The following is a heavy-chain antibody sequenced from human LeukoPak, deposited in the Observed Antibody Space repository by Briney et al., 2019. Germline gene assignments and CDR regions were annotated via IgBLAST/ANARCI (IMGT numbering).Heavy chain of an antibody. CDR3: AILLPPFLAATGSRRGYNWFDP. Sequence: SETLSLTCAVSGGSNSSSNWWSWVRQPPGKGLEWIGEIYHSGSTNYNPSLKSRVTIKLSSVTAADTAVYYCAILLPPFLAATGSRRGYNWFDPWGQGTLVTVSS. V-gene: IGHV4-4*02. D-gene: IGHD6-13*01. CDR1: GGSNSSSNW. J-gene: IGHJ5*02. CDR2: IYHSGST.